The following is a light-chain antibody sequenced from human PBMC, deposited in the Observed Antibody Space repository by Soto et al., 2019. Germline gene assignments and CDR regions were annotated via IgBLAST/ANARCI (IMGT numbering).Light chain of an antibody. V-gene: IGKV3-20*01. CDR2: GTS. CDR3: QQYGSSPLT. Sequence: EIVLTQSPGTLSLSPGERATLSCRASQSVRSSYLAWYQQKPGQAPRLLIYGTSSRATGIPDRVIGSGSGTDFTLTITSLEPEDFAVYFCQQYGSSPLTFGGWTKVEIK. CDR1: QSVRSSY. J-gene: IGKJ4*01.